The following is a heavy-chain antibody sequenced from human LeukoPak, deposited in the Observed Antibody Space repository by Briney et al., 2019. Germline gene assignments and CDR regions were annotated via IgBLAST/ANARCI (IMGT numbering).Heavy chain of an antibody. J-gene: IGHJ4*02. V-gene: IGHV1-46*01. D-gene: IGHD3-10*01. CDR1: GGTFSSYA. Sequence: GSSVKVSCKASGGTFSSYAIGWVRQAPGQGLEWMGIINPSGGSTSYAQKFQGRVTMTRDTSTSTVYMELSSLRSEDTAVYYCARLGEVRGVIINDYWGQGTLVTVSS. CDR3: ARLGEVRGVIINDY. CDR2: INPSGGST.